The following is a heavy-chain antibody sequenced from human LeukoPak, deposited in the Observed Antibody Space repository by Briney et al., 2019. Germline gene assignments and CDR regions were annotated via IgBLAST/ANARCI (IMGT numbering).Heavy chain of an antibody. J-gene: IGHJ4*02. Sequence: GGSLRLSCAASGFTFSSYGMHWVRQAPGKGLEWVAVISYDGSNKYYADSVKGRFTISRDNSKNTLYLQMNSLRAEDTAVYYCAKEIAAAGIDLPDYWGQGTLVTVSS. CDR1: GFTFSSYG. D-gene: IGHD6-13*01. CDR2: ISYDGSNK. V-gene: IGHV3-30*18. CDR3: AKEIAAAGIDLPDY.